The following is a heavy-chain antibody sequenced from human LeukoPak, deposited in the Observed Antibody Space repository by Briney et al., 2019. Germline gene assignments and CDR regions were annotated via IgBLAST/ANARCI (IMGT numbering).Heavy chain of an antibody. CDR3: AKGILSNWQRVYFDL. CDR2: LSSDGSNK. D-gene: IGHD1-20*01. J-gene: IGHJ4*02. Sequence: GGSLRLSCAASGLTFSSYGMHWVRQAPGKGLEWVAVLSSDGSNKYCADSVKGRFTISRDNSKNTLYLQMNSLRIEDTAVYYCAKGILSNWQRVYFDLGGQGALVSVSS. CDR1: GLTFSSYG. V-gene: IGHV3-30*18.